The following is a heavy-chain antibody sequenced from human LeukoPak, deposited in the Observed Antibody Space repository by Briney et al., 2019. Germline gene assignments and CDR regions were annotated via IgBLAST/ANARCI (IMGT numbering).Heavy chain of an antibody. D-gene: IGHD5-12*01. CDR1: GCTFTGYY. V-gene: IGHV1-2*06. J-gene: IGHJ4*02. CDR2: INPNSGGT. Sequence: ASVKVSCKASGCTFTGYYMHWVRQAPGQGLEWMGRINPNSGGTNYAQKFQGRVTMTRDTSISTAYMELSRLRSDDTAVYYCARDITFRGYASGYWGQGTLVTVSS. CDR3: ARDITFRGYASGY.